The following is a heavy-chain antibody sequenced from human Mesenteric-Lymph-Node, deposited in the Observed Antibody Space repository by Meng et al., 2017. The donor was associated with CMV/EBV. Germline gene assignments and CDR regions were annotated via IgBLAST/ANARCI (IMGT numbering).Heavy chain of an antibody. CDR1: GGSINSYY. V-gene: IGHV4-59*01. J-gene: IGHJ6*02. CDR3: ARGVRGVTNSSPYYYGMDV. Sequence: GSLRLSCTVSGGSINSYYWSWIRQPPGKGLEWIGYIYYSGSTNYNPSLKSRVTISVDMSKNQFSLILSSVTAADTAVYYCARGVRGVTNSSPYYYGMDVWGQGTTVTVSS. CDR2: IYYSGST. D-gene: IGHD3-10*01.